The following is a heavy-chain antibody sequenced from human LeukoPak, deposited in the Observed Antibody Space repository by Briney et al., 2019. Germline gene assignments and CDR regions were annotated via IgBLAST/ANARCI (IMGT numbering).Heavy chain of an antibody. V-gene: IGHV4-34*01. CDR1: GGSFTGYY. D-gene: IGHD4-11*01. CDR2: INHSGST. J-gene: IGHJ6*02. CDR3: ARSQLQLDYYGMDA. Sequence: SETLSLTCAVYGGSFTGYYWSWIRQPPGAGLEWIGEINHSGSTNYNPSLKSRVTISVDTSKNQFSLKLSSMTAADTAVYYCARSQLQLDYYGMDAWGQGTTVTVSS.